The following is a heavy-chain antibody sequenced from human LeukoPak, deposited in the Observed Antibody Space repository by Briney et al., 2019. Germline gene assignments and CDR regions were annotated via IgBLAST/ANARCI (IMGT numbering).Heavy chain of an antibody. CDR1: GFTFSSYA. V-gene: IGHV3-30-3*01. J-gene: IGHJ6*02. CDR3: ARAKVVADDYYYYGMDV. CDR2: ISYDGSNK. Sequence: GGSLRLSCAASGFTFSSYAMHWVSQAPGKGLEWVAVISYDGSNKYYADSVKGRFTISRDNSKNTLYLQMNSLRAEDTAVYYCARAKVVADDYYYYGMDVWGQGTTVTVSS. D-gene: IGHD5-12*01.